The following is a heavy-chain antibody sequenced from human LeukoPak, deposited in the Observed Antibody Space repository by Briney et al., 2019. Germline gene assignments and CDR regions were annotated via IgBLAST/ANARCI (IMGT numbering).Heavy chain of an antibody. CDR2: INSDGSST. Sequence: GGSLRLTCAASGFTFSSYWMHWVRQAPGKGLVWVSRINSDGSSTSYADSVKGRFTISRDNAKNTLYLQMNSLRAEDTAVYYCARASGSGWQFDYWGQGTLVTVSS. CDR1: GFTFSSYW. CDR3: ARASGSGWQFDY. J-gene: IGHJ4*02. V-gene: IGHV3-74*01. D-gene: IGHD6-19*01.